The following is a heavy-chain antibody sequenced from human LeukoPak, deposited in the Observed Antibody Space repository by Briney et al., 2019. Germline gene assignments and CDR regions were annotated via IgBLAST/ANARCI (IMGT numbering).Heavy chain of an antibody. CDR3: ATSDIWGSYRLFDY. J-gene: IGHJ4*02. D-gene: IGHD3-16*02. V-gene: IGHV1-24*01. CDR1: GYTLTELS. CDR2: FDPEDGET. Sequence: ASVKVSCKVSGYTLTELSMHWVRQAPGKGLEWMGGFDPEDGETIYAQKFQGRVTMTEDTSTDTAYKELSSLRSEDTAVYYCATSDIWGSYRLFDYWGQGTLVTVSS.